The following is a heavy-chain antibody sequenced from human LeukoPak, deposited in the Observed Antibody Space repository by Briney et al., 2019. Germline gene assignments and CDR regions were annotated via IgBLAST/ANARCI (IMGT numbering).Heavy chain of an antibody. CDR1: GFTFSNYW. J-gene: IGHJ3*01. CDR3: ALHWSYDYWSEPFEF. CDR2: IGGSGAGT. D-gene: IGHD3-3*01. V-gene: IGHV3-23*01. Sequence: GGSLRLSCAASGFTFSNYWMSWVRQAPGKRLEWVSGIGGSGAGTYYGDSVKGRFTISRDNSKNTLWLQMNSLRAEDTALYYCALHWSYDYWSEPFEFRGQGTMVAVSS.